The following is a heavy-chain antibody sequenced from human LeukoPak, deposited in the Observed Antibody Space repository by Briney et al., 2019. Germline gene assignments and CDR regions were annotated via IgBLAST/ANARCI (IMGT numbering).Heavy chain of an antibody. CDR2: IYYSGST. V-gene: IGHV4-59*08. CDR3: ARTTEGGYSHGYFYYYYMDV. J-gene: IGHJ6*03. CDR1: GGSISSYY. Sequence: PSETLSLTCTVSGGSISSYYWSWIRQPPGKGLEWIGYIYYSGSTNYKPSLKSRVTISVDTSKNQFSLKLSSVTAADTAVYYCARTTEGGYSHGYFYYYYMDVWGKGTTVTISS. D-gene: IGHD5-18*01.